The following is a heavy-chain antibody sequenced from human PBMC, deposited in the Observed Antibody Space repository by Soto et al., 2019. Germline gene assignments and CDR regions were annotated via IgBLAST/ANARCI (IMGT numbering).Heavy chain of an antibody. D-gene: IGHD3-3*01. CDR1: GFTVSSKY. V-gene: IGHV3-48*02. Sequence: PGGSLRLSCAAPGFTVSSKYMSWVRQAPGKGLEWVSYISSSSSTIYYADSVKGRFTISRDNAKNSLYLQMNSLRDEDTAVYYCARDRPPGYDFWSGYLSDDAFDIWGQGTMVTVSS. J-gene: IGHJ3*02. CDR2: ISSSSSTI. CDR3: ARDRPPGYDFWSGYLSDDAFDI.